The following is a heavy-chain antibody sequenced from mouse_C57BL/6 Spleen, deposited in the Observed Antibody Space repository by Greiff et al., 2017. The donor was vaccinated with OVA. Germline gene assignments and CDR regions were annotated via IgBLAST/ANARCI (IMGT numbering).Heavy chain of an antibody. CDR1: GFSLTSYG. Sequence: VMLVESGPGLVQPSQSLSITCTVSGFSLTSYGVHWVRQSPGKGLEWLGVIWSGGSTDYNAAFISRLSISKDNSKSQVFFKMNSLQADDTAIYYCARNKGDDYGGAMDYWGQGTSVTVSS. D-gene: IGHD2-4*01. V-gene: IGHV2-2*01. CDR2: IWSGGST. CDR3: ARNKGDDYGGAMDY. J-gene: IGHJ4*01.